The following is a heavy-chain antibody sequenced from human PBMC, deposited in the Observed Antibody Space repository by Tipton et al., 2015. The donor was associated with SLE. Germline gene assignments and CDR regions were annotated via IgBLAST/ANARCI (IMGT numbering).Heavy chain of an antibody. D-gene: IGHD6-13*01. Sequence: TLSLTCAVSGYSISSGYYWGWIRQPPGKGLEWIGSIYHSGSTYYNPSLKSRVTISVDTSKNQFSLKLSSVTAADTAVYYCASGVLGQQLPGVWGQGTLVTVSS. CDR2: IYHSGST. V-gene: IGHV4-38-2*01. CDR3: ASGVLGQQLPGV. CDR1: GYSISSGYY. J-gene: IGHJ4*02.